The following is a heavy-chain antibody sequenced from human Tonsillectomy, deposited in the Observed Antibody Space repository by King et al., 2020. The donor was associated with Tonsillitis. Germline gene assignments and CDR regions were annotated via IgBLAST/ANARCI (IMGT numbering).Heavy chain of an antibody. V-gene: IGHV4-39*07. Sequence: LQLQESGPGLVKPSETLSLTCTVSGGSISSSSYYWGWIRQPPGKGLEWIGSIYYSGSTYYNPSLKSRVTISVDTSKNQFSLKLSSVTAADTAVFYCGGWGALYTSVGGSYRSAGTRQDYWGQGTLVTVSS. D-gene: IGHD3-16*02. CDR2: IYYSGST. CDR1: GGSISSSSYY. J-gene: IGHJ4*02. CDR3: GGWGALYTSVGGSYRSAGTRQDY.